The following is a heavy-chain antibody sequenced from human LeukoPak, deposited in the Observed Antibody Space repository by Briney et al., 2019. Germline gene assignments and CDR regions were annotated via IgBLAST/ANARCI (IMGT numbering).Heavy chain of an antibody. Sequence: GTSLRLSCVASGSTFRRYGMHWVRQAPGKGLEWVALIQNDGSIKSYGDSVRGRFTISRDNSENSMWLQMNSLRAEDTAVYYCARDPGGTILTGIPRYAFDIWGQGTMVTVSS. CDR3: ARDPGGTILTGIPRYAFDI. D-gene: IGHD3-9*01. J-gene: IGHJ3*02. V-gene: IGHV3-33*05. CDR1: GSTFRRYG. CDR2: IQNDGSIK.